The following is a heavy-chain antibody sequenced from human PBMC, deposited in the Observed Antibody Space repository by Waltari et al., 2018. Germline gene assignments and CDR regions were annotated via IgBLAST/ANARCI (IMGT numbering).Heavy chain of an antibody. CDR1: GYSISSGSY. V-gene: IGHV4-38-2*02. CDR3: ARDNEEQLVFDY. CDR2: IYHSGST. D-gene: IGHD6-6*01. Sequence: QVQLQESGPGLVQPSETLSLTCSVSGYSISSGSYWGWIRQPPGKGLEWIGSIYHSGSTYYNPSLKSRVTISVDTSKNQFSLKLSSVTAADTAVYYCARDNEEQLVFDYWGQGTLVTVSS. J-gene: IGHJ4*02.